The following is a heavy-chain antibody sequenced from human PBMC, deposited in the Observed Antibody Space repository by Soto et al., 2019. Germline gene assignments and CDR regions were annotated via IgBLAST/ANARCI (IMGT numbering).Heavy chain of an antibody. J-gene: IGHJ1*01. V-gene: IGHV4-31*03. CDR1: GGSISSGGYY. CDR2: IYYSGST. CDR3: ARGGYYDSRDLQAEYFQH. D-gene: IGHD3-22*01. Sequence: SETLSLTCTVSGGSISSGGYYWSWIRQHPGKGLEWIGYIYYSGSTYYNPSLKSRVTISVDTSKNQFSLKLSSVTVADTAVYYCARGGYYDSRDLQAEYFQHWGQGTLVTVSS.